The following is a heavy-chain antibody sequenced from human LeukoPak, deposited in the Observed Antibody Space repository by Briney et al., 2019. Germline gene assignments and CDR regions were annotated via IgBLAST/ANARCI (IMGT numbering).Heavy chain of an antibody. V-gene: IGHV1-2*02. Sequence: GASVKVSCKASGYTFTDYYVHWVRRAPGQGLEGMGWISPNSGGTDYAQKFQGRVTLTRETSMTTAYMEVSGLRSDDTAIYYCARDRTGSWYGGIDYWGQGTPVTVSS. J-gene: IGHJ4*02. CDR2: ISPNSGGT. CDR3: ARDRTGSWYGGIDY. CDR1: GYTFTDYY. D-gene: IGHD6-13*01.